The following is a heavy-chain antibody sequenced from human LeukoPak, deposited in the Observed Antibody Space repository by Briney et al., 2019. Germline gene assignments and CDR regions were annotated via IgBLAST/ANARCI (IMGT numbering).Heavy chain of an antibody. CDR3: ARASWISSADAVW. D-gene: IGHD2-2*03. Sequence: ASVKVSCKASGYTSTSPDINWVRQATGRGLEWLGWMNPRDNTGYAQKFQGRVTLTRDKSINTAYMELSSLRSGDTAVYYCARASWISSADAVWWGQGTLVTVSS. V-gene: IGHV1-8*01. J-gene: IGHJ4*02. CDR2: MNPRDNT. CDR1: GYTSTSPD.